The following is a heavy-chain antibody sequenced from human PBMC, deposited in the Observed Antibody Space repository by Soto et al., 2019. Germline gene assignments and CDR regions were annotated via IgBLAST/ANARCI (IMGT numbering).Heavy chain of an antibody. CDR1: GGTFSSYA. V-gene: IGHV1-69*13. D-gene: IGHD3-10*02. J-gene: IGHJ6*02. CDR3: APGKLRRAMTGNCVHAMDV. CDR2: IIPIFGTA. Sequence: SVKVSCKASGGTFSSYAISWVRQAPGQGLEWMGGIIPIFGTANYAQKFQGRVTITADESTSTAHMELSSLRSEDTAVYYCAPGKLRRAMTGNCVHAMDVWGQGTTVTVSS.